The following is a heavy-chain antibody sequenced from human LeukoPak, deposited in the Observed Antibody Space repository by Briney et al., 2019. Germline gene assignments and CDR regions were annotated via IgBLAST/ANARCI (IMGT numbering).Heavy chain of an antibody. J-gene: IGHJ3*02. V-gene: IGHV4-59*01. Sequence: SETLSLTCTVSGGSISSYCWSWIRQPPGKGLEWIGYIYYSGSTNYNPSLKSRVTISVDTSKNQFSLKLSSVTAADTAVYYCARDLGVAARLDAFDIWGQGTMVTVSS. CDR2: IYYSGST. D-gene: IGHD6-6*01. CDR3: ARDLGVAARLDAFDI. CDR1: GGSISSYC.